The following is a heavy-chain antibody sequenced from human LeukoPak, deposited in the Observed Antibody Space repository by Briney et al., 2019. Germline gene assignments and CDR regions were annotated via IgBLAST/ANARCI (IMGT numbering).Heavy chain of an antibody. Sequence: GGSLRLSCAASGFTFNTYDMNWVRQAPGKGLEWVSSISGSGGNTYSANSVKGRFTVSRDNSKNTLYLQMNSLRAEDTAVYYCAKATHYYDSSGYYQALDYWGQGTLVTVSS. J-gene: IGHJ4*02. CDR3: AKATHYYDSSGYYQALDY. CDR1: GFTFNTYD. CDR2: ISGSGGNT. D-gene: IGHD3-22*01. V-gene: IGHV3-23*01.